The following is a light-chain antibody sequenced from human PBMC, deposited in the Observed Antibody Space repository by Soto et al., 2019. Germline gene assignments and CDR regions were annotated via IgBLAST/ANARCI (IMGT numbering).Light chain of an antibody. J-gene: IGKJ1*01. V-gene: IGKV3-20*01. CDR1: QSVDND. CDR2: DAS. CDR3: QQYGSSPT. Sequence: EIVLTQSPGTLSSPPGGRATLSCRASQSVDNDLAWYQKXXXQPPRLLIDDASTRATGIPARFSGSGSGTDFTLTISRLEPEDFAVYYCQQYGSSPTFGQGTKV.